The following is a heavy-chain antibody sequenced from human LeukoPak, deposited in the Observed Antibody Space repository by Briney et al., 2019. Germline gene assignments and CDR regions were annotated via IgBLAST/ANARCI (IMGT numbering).Heavy chain of an antibody. CDR1: GFSVSSNY. J-gene: IGHJ4*02. V-gene: IGHV3-53*01. CDR2: FYSGGTT. Sequence: GGSLRLSCAASGFSVSSNYMSWVRQAPGKGLEWVSLFYSGGTTYYAESVKGRFTISRDSSKNTLYLQMNSLRAEDTAVYYCARLGGWFDYWGQGTLVTVSS. CDR3: ARLGGWFDY. D-gene: IGHD6-19*01.